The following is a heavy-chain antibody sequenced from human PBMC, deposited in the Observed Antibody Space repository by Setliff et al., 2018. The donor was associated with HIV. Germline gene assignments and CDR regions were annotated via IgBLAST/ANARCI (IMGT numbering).Heavy chain of an antibody. CDR3: ARRPVLHNSGSVFDK. CDR1: GDSISSSSYY. Sequence: SETLSLTCTVSGDSISSSSYYWGWLRQPPGKGLECIGNIYYSGGTDYNPSLKSRLTISLDTAKNQFSLKLTSVTAADTAIYYCARRPVLHNSGSVFDKWGQGTLVTVSS. V-gene: IGHV4-39*01. D-gene: IGHD6-25*01. J-gene: IGHJ4*02. CDR2: IYYSGGT.